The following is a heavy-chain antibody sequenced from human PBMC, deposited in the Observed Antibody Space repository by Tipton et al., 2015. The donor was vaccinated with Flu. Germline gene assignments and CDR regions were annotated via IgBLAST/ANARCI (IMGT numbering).Heavy chain of an antibody. CDR3: AKVIPELVAGLDY. V-gene: IGHV3-23*01. CDR2: ISGGGAIR. CDR1: GGSVGGPYC. D-gene: IGHD6-19*01. Sequence: LSLTCSVSGGSVGGPYCWSWVRQAPGKGLEWVSGISGGGAIRYFADSVKGRFTISRDNSKNMLYLQMNSLRPEDTAIYYCAKVIPELVAGLDYWGQGTLVSVPS. J-gene: IGHJ4*02.